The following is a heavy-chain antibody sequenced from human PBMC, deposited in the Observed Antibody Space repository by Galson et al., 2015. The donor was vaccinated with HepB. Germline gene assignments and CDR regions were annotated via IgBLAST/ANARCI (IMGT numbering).Heavy chain of an antibody. V-gene: IGHV3-21*01. CDR3: ARDGHRPRYDILIPGILGNWFDP. D-gene: IGHD3-9*01. J-gene: IGHJ5*02. CDR2: ISSTGKYI. CDR1: TFTFSSYS. Sequence: SLRLSCAASTFTFSSYSMNWVCQAPGTGLEWISSISSTGKYISHADSVKDRFTISRDNSKNSLYLTMNGLRVEDTAVYYCARDGHRPRYDILIPGILGNWFDPWGQGTLVTVSS.